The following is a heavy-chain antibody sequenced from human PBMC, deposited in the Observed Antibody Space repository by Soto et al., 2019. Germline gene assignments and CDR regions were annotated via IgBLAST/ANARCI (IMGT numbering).Heavy chain of an antibody. V-gene: IGHV4-59*01. Sequence: PSETLSLTCTVSGGSISSYYWSWIRQPPGKGLEWIGYIYYSGSTNYNPSLKSRVTISVDTSKNQFSLKLTSVTAADTAVYYCARGDNDKYSSSGYYPDYWGQGTLVTVSS. CDR1: GGSISSYY. D-gene: IGHD3-22*01. CDR3: ARGDNDKYSSSGYYPDY. CDR2: IYYSGST. J-gene: IGHJ4*02.